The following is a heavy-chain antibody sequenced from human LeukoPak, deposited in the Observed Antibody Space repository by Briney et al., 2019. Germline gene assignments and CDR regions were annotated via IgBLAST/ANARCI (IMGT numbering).Heavy chain of an antibody. Sequence: SETLSLTCTVSGGSITSYYWSWIRQPAGKGLEWIGRIYVTESTTYNPSLKSRVTISIDTSKNQCSLKLTSVTAADTAVYYCARDSGTTGEVKFDPWGQGTLVTVPS. CDR3: ARDSGTTGEVKFDP. D-gene: IGHD3-10*01. CDR1: GGSITSYY. V-gene: IGHV4-4*07. J-gene: IGHJ5*02. CDR2: IYVTEST.